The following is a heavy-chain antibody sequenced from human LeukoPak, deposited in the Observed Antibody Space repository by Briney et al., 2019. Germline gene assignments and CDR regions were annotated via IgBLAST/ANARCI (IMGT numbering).Heavy chain of an antibody. Sequence: SQTLSLTCAISGDSVSSNRATWIWIRQSPSRGLEWLGRTYYMSKWYNDYALSLQGRISVNPDTSKNHFSLHLNSVTPEDTALYYCARAPHGSGCDYWGQGTLVTVSS. CDR3: ARAPHGSGCDY. CDR2: TYYMSKWYN. V-gene: IGHV6-1*01. CDR1: GDSVSSNRAT. D-gene: IGHD6-19*01. J-gene: IGHJ4*02.